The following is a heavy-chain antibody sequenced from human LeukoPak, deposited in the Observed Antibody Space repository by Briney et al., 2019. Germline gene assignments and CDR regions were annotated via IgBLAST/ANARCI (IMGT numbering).Heavy chain of an antibody. Sequence: GGSLRLSCAASGFTVSSHYMSWVRQAPGKGLEWVSLIYSDGSTYYADSVKGRFTISRDNSKNALDLQMNSLRAEDTAVYYRGRGHPTVTDYWGQGALVTVSS. CDR2: IYSDGST. CDR3: GRGHPTVTDY. V-gene: IGHV3-66*01. D-gene: IGHD4-17*01. J-gene: IGHJ4*02. CDR1: GFTVSSHY.